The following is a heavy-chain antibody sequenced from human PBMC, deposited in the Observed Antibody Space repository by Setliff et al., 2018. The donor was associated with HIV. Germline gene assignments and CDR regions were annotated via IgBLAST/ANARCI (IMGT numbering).Heavy chain of an antibody. CDR2: ISHSGGT. CDR1: GFTFSSYA. V-gene: IGHV4-34*01. CDR3: ARGWGHDGFDF. Sequence: GSLRLSCAVSGFTFSSYAMSWIRQSPGKGLEWIGEISHSGGTNYNPSLKSRVTMSIDTSKNQFSLNVSSVTAADTAVYYCARGWGHDGFDFWGQGTMVTVSS. D-gene: IGHD7-27*01. J-gene: IGHJ3*01.